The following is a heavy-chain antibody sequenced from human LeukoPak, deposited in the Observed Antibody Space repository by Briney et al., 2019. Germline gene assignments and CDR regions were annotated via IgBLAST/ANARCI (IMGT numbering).Heavy chain of an antibody. CDR1: GYTLSQLS. CDR2: FHPEGGET. CDR3: AATPTMTMIVVNILRFDS. Sequence: ASVKVSCKVSGYTLSQLSIHWVRQAPGKGLEWMGGFHPEGGETIYAQRFQGRVTMTEDTSTDTAYMDLRSLRPDDTAVYYCAATPTMTMIVVNILRFDSWGQGTLITVSS. J-gene: IGHJ4*02. V-gene: IGHV1-24*01. D-gene: IGHD3-22*01.